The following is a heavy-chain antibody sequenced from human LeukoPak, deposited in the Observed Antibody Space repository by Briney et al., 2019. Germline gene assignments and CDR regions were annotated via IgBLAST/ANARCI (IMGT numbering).Heavy chain of an antibody. Sequence: SETLSLTCAVYGGSFSGYYWSWIRQPPGKGLEWIGEINHSGGTNYNPSLKSRVTISVDTSKNQFSLKLSSVTAADTAVYYCARGRGYYANFDYWGQGTLVTVSS. J-gene: IGHJ4*02. CDR2: INHSGGT. CDR1: GGSFSGYY. V-gene: IGHV4-34*01. D-gene: IGHD2/OR15-2a*01. CDR3: ARGRGYYANFDY.